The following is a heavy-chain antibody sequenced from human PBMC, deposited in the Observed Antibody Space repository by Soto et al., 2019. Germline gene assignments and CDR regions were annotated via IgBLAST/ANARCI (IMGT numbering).Heavy chain of an antibody. CDR3: ARVRGYSYGQRFFDF. V-gene: IGHV4-59*01. CDR2: IYYSGST. CDR1: GGSSSSYY. J-gene: IGHJ4*02. Sequence: SETLSLTCTVSGGSSSSYYGSWFRQPPGKGLEWIGYIYYSGSTNYNPSLKSRVTISVDTSKNQFSLKLSSVTAADTAVYYCARVRGYSYGQRFFDFLGPGTLGSRSS. D-gene: IGHD5-18*01.